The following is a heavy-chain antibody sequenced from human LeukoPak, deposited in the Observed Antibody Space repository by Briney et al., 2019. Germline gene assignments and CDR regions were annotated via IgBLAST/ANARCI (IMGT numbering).Heavy chain of an antibody. CDR2: IKIKADGRTT. J-gene: IGHJ4*02. D-gene: IGHD3-10*01. V-gene: IGHV3-15*01. CDR3: LTVTMFRGIN. Sequence: PGGSLRLSCSASGFTFSYAYMNSVPQAPAKGTESVGSIKIKADGRTTDYVAVVKGRFTISRDDLLYLHMNSLTTEDTAVYHCLTVTMFRGINWGQGTLVTVSS. CDR1: GFTFSYAY.